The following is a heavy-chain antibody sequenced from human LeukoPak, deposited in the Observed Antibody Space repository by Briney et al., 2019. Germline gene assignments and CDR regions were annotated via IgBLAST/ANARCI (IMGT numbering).Heavy chain of an antibody. V-gene: IGHV3-7*01. CDR3: ALRRNFCFDY. CDR2: IKQDGSEK. J-gene: IGHJ4*02. D-gene: IGHD3-3*01. CDR1: GFTFSSYW. Sequence: GGSLRLSCAASGFTFSSYWMSWVRQAPGRGLEWVAIIKQDGSEKYYVDSVKGRFTISRDNAKNSLYLQMNSLRGEDTAVYYCALRRNFCFDYWGQGTLVTVSS.